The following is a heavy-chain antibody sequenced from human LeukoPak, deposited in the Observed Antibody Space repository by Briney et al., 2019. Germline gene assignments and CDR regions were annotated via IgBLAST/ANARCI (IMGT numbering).Heavy chain of an antibody. CDR2: IYYSGST. CDR1: GGSISSSSYY. J-gene: IGHJ4*02. V-gene: IGHV4-39*07. Sequence: PSETLSLTCTVSGGSISSSSYYWGWIRQPPGKGLEWIGSIYYSGSTYYNPSLKSRVTISVDTSKNQFSLKLSPVTAADTAVYYCARRYCSSTSCYFDYWGQGTLVTVSS. D-gene: IGHD2-2*01. CDR3: ARRYCSSTSCYFDY.